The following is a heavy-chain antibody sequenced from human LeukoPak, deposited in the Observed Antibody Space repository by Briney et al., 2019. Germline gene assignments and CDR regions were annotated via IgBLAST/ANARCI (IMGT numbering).Heavy chain of an antibody. CDR3: ARGSDYCSSTSCYITPYYIYV. CDR2: INLSVGRT. V-gene: IGHV1-46*01. CDR1: GYTFTRYY. Sequence: GALVKVSCKASGYTFTRYYMHWVRQAPGQGLGWMGIINLSVGRTSYAKKSQGRVTMTRDMSTSTVYMEPSSRSSEDTAVYYCARGSDYCSSTSCYITPYYIYVWGKGTTVTVSS. J-gene: IGHJ6*03. D-gene: IGHD2-2*02.